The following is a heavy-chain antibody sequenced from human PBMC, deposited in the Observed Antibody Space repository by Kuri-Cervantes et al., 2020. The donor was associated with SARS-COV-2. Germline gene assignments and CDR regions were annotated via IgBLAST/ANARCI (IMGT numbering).Heavy chain of an antibody. CDR1: GFTFSDYY. V-gene: IGHV3-11*06. D-gene: IGHD3-22*01. Sequence: GGSLRLSCAASGFTFSDYYMSWIRQSPGKGLEWVAYISSSSTHTHYAESMEGRFSVSRDNDRNSLYLQMSSLRGDDTAVYFCARDSYYDSPGHWGQGTLVTVSS. J-gene: IGHJ4*02. CDR2: ISSSSTHT. CDR3: ARDSYYDSPGH.